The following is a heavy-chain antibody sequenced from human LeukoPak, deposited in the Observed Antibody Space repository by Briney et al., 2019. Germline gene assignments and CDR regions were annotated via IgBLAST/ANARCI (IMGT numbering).Heavy chain of an antibody. Sequence: GGSLRLSCSASGFTFRSYTMYWVRQAPGKGLEFVSGISANGGWTEYADSVRGIFTISRDNSKNTLDLQMSRLRAEDTAVYYCAKLVPQSVSNNEIGYAHWGQGTLVTVAS. D-gene: IGHD2-2*01. V-gene: IGHV3-64D*09. CDR1: GFTFRSYT. J-gene: IGHJ4*02. CDR3: AKLVPQSVSNNEIGYAH. CDR2: ISANGGWT.